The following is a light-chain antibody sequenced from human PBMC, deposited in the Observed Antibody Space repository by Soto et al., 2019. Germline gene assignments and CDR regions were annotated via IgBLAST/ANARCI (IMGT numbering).Light chain of an antibody. J-gene: IGKJ3*01. CDR2: GAS. V-gene: IGKV3-20*01. Sequence: EIVLAQSPDTLSLSPGERATLSCRASESVNRVYLAWYQHKPGQAPRLLIFGASERATGIPDRFSGSGSGTDLTLTISRLEPEDFAVYYCPQYVTPPFTFGHGTKVDIX. CDR3: PQYVTPPFT. CDR1: ESVNRVY.